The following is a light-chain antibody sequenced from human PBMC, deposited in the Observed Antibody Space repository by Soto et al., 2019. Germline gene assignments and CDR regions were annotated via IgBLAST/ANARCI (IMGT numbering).Light chain of an antibody. Sequence: EIVLTQSPATLSLSPGERATLSCRASQSISSYLAWYQQKPGQAPRLLIYETSNRATGIPARFSGSGSGTDFTLTISSLEPEFFAGYYCQQRYSSSPFRQGSRL. CDR2: ETS. J-gene: IGKJ5*01. CDR1: QSISSY. V-gene: IGKV3-11*01. CDR3: QQRYSSSP.